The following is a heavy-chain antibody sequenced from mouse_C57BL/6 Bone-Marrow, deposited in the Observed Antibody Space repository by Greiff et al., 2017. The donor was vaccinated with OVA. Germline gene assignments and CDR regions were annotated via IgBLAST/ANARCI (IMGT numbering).Heavy chain of an antibody. D-gene: IGHD2-4*01. CDR2: IYPGSGST. CDR1: GYTFTSYW. Sequence: QVQLQQPGAELVKPGASVKMSCKASGYTFTSYWITWVKQRPGQGLEWIGDIYPGSGSTNYNEKFKSKATLTVDTSSSTAYMQLSSLTSEDSAVYYCARPNYDYAWFVYWGQGTLVTVSA. J-gene: IGHJ3*01. CDR3: ARPNYDYAWFVY. V-gene: IGHV1-55*01.